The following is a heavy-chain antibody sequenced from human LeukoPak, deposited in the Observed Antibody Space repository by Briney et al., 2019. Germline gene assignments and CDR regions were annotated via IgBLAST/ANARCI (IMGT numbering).Heavy chain of an antibody. V-gene: IGHV3-53*01. CDR2: IYSGGGA. CDR1: GFTVSSNY. J-gene: IGHJ4*02. CDR3: ARGLRVLLWFGEENFDY. Sequence: GGSLRLSCAASGFTVSSNYMSWVRQAPGKGLECVSVIYSGGGAYYADSVKGRFTISRDNSKNTLYLQMNSLRAEDTAVYYCARGLRVLLWFGEENFDYWGQGTLVTVSS. D-gene: IGHD3-10*01.